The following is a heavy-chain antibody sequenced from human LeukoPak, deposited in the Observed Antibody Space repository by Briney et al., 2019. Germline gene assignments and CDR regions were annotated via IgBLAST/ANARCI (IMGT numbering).Heavy chain of an antibody. CDR1: GYSFTSYW. CDR2: IFPGDSDT. J-gene: IGHJ4*02. Sequence: GESLKVSCKGSGYSFTSYWIGWVRQMPGKGLGWMGIIFPGDSDTRYSPSFQGQVTISADKSISTAYLQWSSLKASDTAMYYCARSLYGVNTWFDYWGQGTLVTVSS. D-gene: IGHD4/OR15-4a*01. V-gene: IGHV5-51*01. CDR3: ARSLYGVNTWFDY.